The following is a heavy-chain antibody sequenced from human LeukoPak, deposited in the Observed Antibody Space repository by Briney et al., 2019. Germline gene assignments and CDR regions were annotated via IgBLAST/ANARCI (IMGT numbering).Heavy chain of an antibody. J-gene: IGHJ4*02. CDR2: IYYSGST. D-gene: IGHD5-18*01. CDR1: GGSISSYY. Sequence: SETLSLTCTVSGGSISSYYWSWIRQPPGKGLEWIGYIYYSGSTNYNPSLKSRVTISVDTTKNQFSLELSSVPAADTAVYYCARGVGGYSYGTSRGYFDYWGQGALVTVSS. V-gene: IGHV4-59*01. CDR3: ARGVGGYSYGTSRGYFDY.